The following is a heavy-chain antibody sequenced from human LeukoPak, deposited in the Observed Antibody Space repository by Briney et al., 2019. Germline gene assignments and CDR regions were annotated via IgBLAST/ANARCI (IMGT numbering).Heavy chain of an antibody. V-gene: IGHV1-8*01. CDR3: ARGDVYFDY. Sequence: ASVKVSCKASGYTFTSYDINWVRQATGQGLEWMGWMNPNSGNTGYAQKFQGRVTMTEDTSTDTAYMELSSLRSEDTAVYYCARGDVYFDYWGQGTLVTVSS. CDR1: GYTFTSYD. J-gene: IGHJ4*02. CDR2: MNPNSGNT.